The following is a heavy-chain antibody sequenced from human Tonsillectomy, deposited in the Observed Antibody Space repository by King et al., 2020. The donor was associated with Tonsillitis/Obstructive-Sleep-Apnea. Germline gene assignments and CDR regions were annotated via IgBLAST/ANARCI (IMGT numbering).Heavy chain of an antibody. V-gene: IGHV3-30*03. CDR2: ISYDGSNK. CDR3: ALGYCSSTSCHEDYYYMDV. J-gene: IGHJ6*03. CDR1: GFTFSSYG. D-gene: IGHD2-2*01. Sequence: HVQLVESGGGVVQPGRSLRLSCAAPGFTFSSYGMHWVRQAPGKGLEWVAVISYDGSNKYYADSVKGRFTIARDNSKNTLYLQMNSLRAEDTAVYYCALGYCSSTSCHEDYYYMDVWGKGTTVTVSS.